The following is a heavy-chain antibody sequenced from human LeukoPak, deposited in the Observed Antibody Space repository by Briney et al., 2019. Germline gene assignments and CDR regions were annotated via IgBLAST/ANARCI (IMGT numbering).Heavy chain of an antibody. CDR2: TSGSGGTT. CDR3: VRTSTYFDC. Sequence: TEGSLRPSAAAFRFPFTSYAMSGVRQAPGKGLEWLSATSGSGGTTYYADSVKGRFTNSRDNAKNTLYLQISSLRDEDTTVYYCVRTSTYFDCGGQGIQVTVSS. CDR1: RFPFTSYA. D-gene: IGHD2-2*01. J-gene: IGHJ4*02. V-gene: IGHV3-23*01.